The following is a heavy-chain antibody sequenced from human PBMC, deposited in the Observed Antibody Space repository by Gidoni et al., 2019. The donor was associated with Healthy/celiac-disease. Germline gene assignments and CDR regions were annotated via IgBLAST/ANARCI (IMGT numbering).Heavy chain of an antibody. J-gene: IGHJ3*02. D-gene: IGHD5-12*01. CDR2: ISSNGGST. CDR3: TKSLEGYVHAFDI. Sequence: EVQLVESGGGLVQPGGSLRLSCSASGFTFSSYAMHWVRQAPGKGLEYVSAISSNGGSTYYADSVKGRFTISRDNSKNTLYLQMSSLRAEDTAVYYTTKSLEGYVHAFDIWGQGTMVTVSS. CDR1: GFTFSSYA. V-gene: IGHV3-64D*08.